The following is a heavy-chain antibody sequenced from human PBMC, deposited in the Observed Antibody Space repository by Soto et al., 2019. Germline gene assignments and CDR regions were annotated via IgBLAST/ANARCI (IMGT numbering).Heavy chain of an antibody. CDR3: ATGNMPTTVTTLRAAEYFQH. CDR1: GYTLTELS. V-gene: IGHV1-24*01. D-gene: IGHD4-17*01. Sequence: QVQLVQSGAEVKKPGASVKVSCKVSGYTLTELSMHWVRQAPGKGLEWMGGFDPEDGETIYAQKFQGRVTMTEDTSTDTAYMELSSLRSEDTAVYYCATGNMPTTVTTLRAAEYFQHWGQGTLVTVSS. CDR2: FDPEDGET. J-gene: IGHJ1*01.